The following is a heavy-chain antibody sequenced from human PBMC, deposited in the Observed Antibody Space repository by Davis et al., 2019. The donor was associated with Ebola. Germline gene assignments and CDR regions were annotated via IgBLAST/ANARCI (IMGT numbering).Heavy chain of an antibody. V-gene: IGHV3-11*01. D-gene: IGHD1-26*01. CDR1: GFTFRDYY. CDR3: ARGGALYYYYGMDV. Sequence: GESLKISCAASGFTFRDYYMSWIRQAPGKGLEWVSYISSSGSTIYYADSVKGRFTISRDISRNTVYLQMNGLRAEDTAVYYCARGGALYYYYGMDVWGKGTTVTVSS. J-gene: IGHJ6*04. CDR2: ISSSGSTI.